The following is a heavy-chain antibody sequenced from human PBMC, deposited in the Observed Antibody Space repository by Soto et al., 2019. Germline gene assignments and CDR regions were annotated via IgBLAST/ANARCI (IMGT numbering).Heavy chain of an antibody. J-gene: IGHJ5*02. V-gene: IGHV5-51*01. CDR1: GYRFTSYW. Sequence: GESLKISCKGSGYRFTSYWIAWVRQLPGKGLGWMGIIYPGDSDASYSPSFQGQVTISDDKSITTAYVQWSSLKASATAIYYCASQLGHDDIINCFDPWGQGTLVTVSS. CDR3: ASQLGHDDIINCFDP. CDR2: IYPGDSDA. D-gene: IGHD3-9*01.